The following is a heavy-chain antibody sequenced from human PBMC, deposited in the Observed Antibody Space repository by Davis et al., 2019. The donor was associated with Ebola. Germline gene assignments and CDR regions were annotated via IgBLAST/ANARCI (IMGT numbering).Heavy chain of an antibody. V-gene: IGHV4-39*01. Sequence: PSETLSLTCTVSGGSISSSSYYWGWIRQPPGKGLEWIGSIYYSGSTYYNPSLKSRVTISVDTSKNQFSLKLSSVTAADTAVYYCARSGGRLSFWGQGTLVTVSS. J-gene: IGHJ4*02. CDR1: GGSISSSSYY. D-gene: IGHD1-1*01. CDR3: ARSGGRLSF. CDR2: IYYSGST.